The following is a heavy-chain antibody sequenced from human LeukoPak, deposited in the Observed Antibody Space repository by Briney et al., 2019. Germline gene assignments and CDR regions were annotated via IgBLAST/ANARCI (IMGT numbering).Heavy chain of an antibody. V-gene: IGHV3-7*01. CDR3: ARDQRSGQSDY. Sequence: GGSLRLSCAASGFTFSSYWMSWVRQAPGKGLEWVANIKRDGSEKYYVDSVKGRFTISRDNAKNSLYLQMNSLRAEDTAVYYCARDQRSGQSDYWGQGTLVTVSS. D-gene: IGHD2-15*01. J-gene: IGHJ4*02. CDR2: IKRDGSEK. CDR1: GFTFSSYW.